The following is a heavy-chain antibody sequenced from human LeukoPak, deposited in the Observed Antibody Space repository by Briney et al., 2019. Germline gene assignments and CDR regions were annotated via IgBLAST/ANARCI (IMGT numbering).Heavy chain of an antibody. D-gene: IGHD6-19*01. V-gene: IGHV3-48*03. CDR1: GFTFSSYE. J-gene: IGHJ4*02. Sequence: GGSLRLSCAASGFTFSSYEMNWVRQAPGKGLEWVSYISSSGSTIYHADSVKGRFTISRDNAKNSLYLQMNSLRAEDTAVYYCARADSSGWGSLDYWGQGTLVTVSS. CDR2: ISSSGSTI. CDR3: ARADSSGWGSLDY.